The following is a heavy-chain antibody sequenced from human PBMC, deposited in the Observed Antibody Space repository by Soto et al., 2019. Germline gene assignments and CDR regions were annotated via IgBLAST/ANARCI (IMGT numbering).Heavy chain of an antibody. Sequence: QVQLQESGPGLVKPSETLSLTCTVSGGSISSYYWSWIRQPPGKGLEWIGYIYYSGSTNYSPSLKSRVTTPVDPSTNQFSLKLSSVTVADTAVYCSASRWGAAVDYWGQGTLFTVSS. D-gene: IGHD6-13*01. CDR1: GGSISSYY. J-gene: IGHJ4*02. V-gene: IGHV4-59*12. CDR3: ASRWGAAVDY. CDR2: IYYSGST.